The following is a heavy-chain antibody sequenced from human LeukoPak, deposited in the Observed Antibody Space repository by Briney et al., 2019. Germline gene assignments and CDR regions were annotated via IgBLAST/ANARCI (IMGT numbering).Heavy chain of an antibody. Sequence: PGGSLRLSCAASGFTFSSYSMNWVRQAPGKGLEWVSSISSSSSYIYYADSVKGRFTISRDNAKNSLYLQMNSLRAEDTAVYYCARRSEWSGSYQPFDPWGQGTPVTVSS. V-gene: IGHV3-21*01. D-gene: IGHD1-26*01. CDR1: GFTFSSYS. CDR2: ISSSSSYI. J-gene: IGHJ5*02. CDR3: ARRSEWSGSYQPFDP.